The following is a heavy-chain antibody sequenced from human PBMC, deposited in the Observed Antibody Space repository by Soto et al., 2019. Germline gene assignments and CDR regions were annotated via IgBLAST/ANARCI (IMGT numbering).Heavy chain of an antibody. D-gene: IGHD1-1*01. CDR3: ARRTKVDNSHYYMDV. V-gene: IGHV1-18*04. CDR1: GYTFNTYG. CDR2: TSIHNANT. Sequence: QAQLLQSGGELKKYGASVKVTCKASGYTFNTYGISWVRQAPVQGLEWMAWTSIHNANTNIAQKFQGRVTLNTDTSTSIVNMELRRLRSDDTGVDYFARRTKVDNSHYYMDVWGKGTTGTVS. J-gene: IGHJ6*03.